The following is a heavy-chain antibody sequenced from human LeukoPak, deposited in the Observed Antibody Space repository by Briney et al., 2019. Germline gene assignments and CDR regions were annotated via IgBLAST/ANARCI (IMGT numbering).Heavy chain of an antibody. CDR1: GFPFSSYA. CDR3: VRGYSFGPYGMDV. CDR2: ISDSGGST. Sequence: GGSLRLSCSASGFPFSSYAMHWVRQAPGKGLEYVSAISDSGGSTYYADPVKGRFTISRDNSKNTLYLQMSSLRAEDTAVYFCVRGYSFGPYGMDVWGQGTTVTVSS. J-gene: IGHJ6*02. V-gene: IGHV3-64D*09. D-gene: IGHD2-15*01.